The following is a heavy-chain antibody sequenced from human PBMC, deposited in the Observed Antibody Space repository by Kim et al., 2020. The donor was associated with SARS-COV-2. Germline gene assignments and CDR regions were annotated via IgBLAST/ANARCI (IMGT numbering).Heavy chain of an antibody. CDR3: ARDRSSWVIDY. Sequence: SETLSLTCAVYGGSFSGYYWSWIRQPPGKGLEWIGEINHSGSTNYNPSLKSRVTISVDTSKNQFSLKLSSVTAADTAVYYCARDRSSWVIDYWGQGTLVT. CDR1: GGSFSGYY. J-gene: IGHJ4*02. D-gene: IGHD6-13*01. V-gene: IGHV4-34*01. CDR2: INHSGST.